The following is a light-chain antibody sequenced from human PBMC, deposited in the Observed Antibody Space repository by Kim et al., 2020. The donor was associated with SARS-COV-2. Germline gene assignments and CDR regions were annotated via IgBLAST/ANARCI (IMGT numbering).Light chain of an antibody. Sequence: GQSITISCTGTSSDVGSYNLVSWYQQHPGNAPTLLIYESSKRPSGVSNRFSGSKSGNTASLTISGLQAEDEADYYCCSYAGSSTWVFGGGTQLTVL. V-gene: IGLV2-23*01. CDR2: ESS. J-gene: IGLJ3*02. CDR1: SSDVGSYNL. CDR3: CSYAGSSTWV.